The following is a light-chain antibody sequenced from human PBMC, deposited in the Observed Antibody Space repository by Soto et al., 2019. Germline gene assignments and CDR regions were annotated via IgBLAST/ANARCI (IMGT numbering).Light chain of an antibody. J-gene: IGKJ1*01. CDR2: GAS. V-gene: IGKV3-20*01. CDR3: QQYGSSPWP. CDR1: QSVSSSF. Sequence: EIVLTQSPGTPSLSPGERATLSCRASQSVSSSFLDWYQQKPGQAPRRLIYGASSRATGIPDRFSGSGSVADFTLTISRLEPEGFAVYYGQQYGSSPWPFGQGTKVEFK.